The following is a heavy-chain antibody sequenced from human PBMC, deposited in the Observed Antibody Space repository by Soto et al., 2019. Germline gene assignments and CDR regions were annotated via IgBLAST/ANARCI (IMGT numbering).Heavy chain of an antibody. Sequence: PGESLKISCKGSGYSFTSYWIGWVRQMPGKGLEWMGIIYPGDSDTRYSPSFQGQVTISADKSISTAYLQWSSLKASDTAMYYCARLGYTWNYRYYYYYYMDVWGKGTTVTVSS. CDR1: GYSFTSYW. CDR3: ARLGYTWNYRYYYYYYMDV. D-gene: IGHD1-7*01. J-gene: IGHJ6*03. V-gene: IGHV5-51*01. CDR2: IYPGDSDT.